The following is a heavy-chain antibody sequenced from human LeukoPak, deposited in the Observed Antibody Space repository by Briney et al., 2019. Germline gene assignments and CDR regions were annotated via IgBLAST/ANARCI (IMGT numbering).Heavy chain of an antibody. CDR1: GGSISSYY. V-gene: IGHV4-59*01. CDR3: ARGRVSSSTWYSTYYYYFYMDV. J-gene: IGHJ6*03. CDR2: VDHTGST. Sequence: SETLSLTCTVSGGSISSYYWSWIRQPPGKGLAWIGYVDHTGSTKFNPSLNGRVSISRDTSNNFFSLRLRSVTAADTAVYFCARGRVSSSTWYSTYYYYFYMDVWGKGTTVTVSS. D-gene: IGHD4-11*01.